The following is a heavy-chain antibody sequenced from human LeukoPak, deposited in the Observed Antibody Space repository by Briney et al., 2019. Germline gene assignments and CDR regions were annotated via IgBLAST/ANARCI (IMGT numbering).Heavy chain of an antibody. J-gene: IGHJ4*02. Sequence: PSETLSLTCTVSGGSISSSSYYWGWIRQPPGKGLEWIGSIYYSGSTYYNPSLKSRVTISVDTSKNQFSLKLSSVTAADTAVYYCARVGSDSSGYSEEIDYWGQGTLVTVSS. V-gene: IGHV4-39*07. CDR1: GGSISSSSYY. D-gene: IGHD3-22*01. CDR3: ARVGSDSSGYSEEIDY. CDR2: IYYSGST.